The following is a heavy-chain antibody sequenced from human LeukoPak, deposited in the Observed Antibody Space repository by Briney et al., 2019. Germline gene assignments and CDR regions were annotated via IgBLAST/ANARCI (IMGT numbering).Heavy chain of an antibody. V-gene: IGHV1-18*01. D-gene: IGHD5-24*01. Sequence: ASVKVSCEASGYTFTSYLITWVRQAPGQGLEWMGWISPYNGNTNYAQKFQGRVTMTTDTSTNTAYLELRSLRSDDTAVYYCARDRERWLQSPLDYWGQGTLVTVSS. CDR3: ARDRERWLQSPLDY. CDR2: ISPYNGNT. CDR1: GYTFTSYL. J-gene: IGHJ4*02.